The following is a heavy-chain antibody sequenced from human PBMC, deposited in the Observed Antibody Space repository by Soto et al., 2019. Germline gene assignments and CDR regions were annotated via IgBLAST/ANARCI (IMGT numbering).Heavy chain of an antibody. CDR2: IKQDGSEK. CDR3: ARALGEDYYDSSGYSDP. Sequence: PGGSLRLSCAASGFTFSSYWMSWVRQAPGKGLEWVANIKQDGSEKYYVDSVKGRFTISRDNAKNSLYLQMNSLRAEDTAVYYCARALGEDYYDSSGYSDPWGQGTLVTVSS. J-gene: IGHJ5*02. D-gene: IGHD3-22*01. V-gene: IGHV3-7*03. CDR1: GFTFSSYW.